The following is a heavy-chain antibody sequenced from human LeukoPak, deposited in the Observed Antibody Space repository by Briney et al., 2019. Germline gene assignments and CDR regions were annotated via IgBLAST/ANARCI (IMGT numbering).Heavy chain of an antibody. CDR1: GFTFSSYW. CDR2: IKSDWST. V-gene: IGHV3-74*01. J-gene: IGHJ1*01. D-gene: IGHD3-22*01. CDR3: ARAPSEIGGYYPEYFRH. Sequence: GGSLRLSCAPSGFTFSSYWMHWVRQAPGKGLVWVSRIKSDWSTNYAESVKRRFTIYRDNDKNTVSLQMNSLRAEDTGVYYCARAPSEIGGYYPEYFRHWGQGTLVTVSS.